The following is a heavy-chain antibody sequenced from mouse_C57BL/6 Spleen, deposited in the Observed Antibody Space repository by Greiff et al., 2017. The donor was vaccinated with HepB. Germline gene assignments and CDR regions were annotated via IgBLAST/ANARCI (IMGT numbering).Heavy chain of an antibody. CDR3: ARLGYYGHC. V-gene: IGHV5-9*01. J-gene: IGHJ2*01. Sequence: EVKVVESGGGLVKPGGSLKLSCAASGFTFSSYTMSWVRQTPEKRLEWVATISGGGGNTYYPDSVKGRFTISRDNAKNTLYLQMSSLRSEDTALYYCARLGYYGHCWGQGTTLTVSS. CDR2: ISGGGGNT. CDR1: GFTFSSYT. D-gene: IGHD1-1*01.